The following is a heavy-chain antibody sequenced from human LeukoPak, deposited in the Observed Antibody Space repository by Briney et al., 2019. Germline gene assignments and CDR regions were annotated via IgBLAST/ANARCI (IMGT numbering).Heavy chain of an antibody. J-gene: IGHJ4*02. Sequence: PGGSLRLSCAASGFTFSDYYMSWIRQAPGKGLEWVSYITSSSSYTNYADSVKGRFTISRDNAKNSLYLQLNSLRAEDTAVYYCARAAVAGTVHDYWGQGTLVTASS. D-gene: IGHD6-19*01. V-gene: IGHV3-11*06. CDR1: GFTFSDYY. CDR3: ARAAVAGTVHDY. CDR2: ITSSSSYT.